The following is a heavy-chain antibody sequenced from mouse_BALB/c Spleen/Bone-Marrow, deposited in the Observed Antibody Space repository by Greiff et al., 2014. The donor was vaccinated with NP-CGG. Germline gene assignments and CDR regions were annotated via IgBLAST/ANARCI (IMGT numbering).Heavy chain of an antibody. CDR2: INSNGGST. Sequence: EVMLVESGGGLVQPGGSLKLSCAASGFTFSRYGMSWVRQTPDKRLELVATINSNGGSTYYPDSVKGRFTISRDNAKNTLYLQMSSLKSEDTAMYYCARDGPYCFDYWGRGTTLTVSS. J-gene: IGHJ2*01. D-gene: IGHD2-10*01. CDR1: GFTFSRYG. CDR3: ARDGPYCFDY. V-gene: IGHV5-6-3*01.